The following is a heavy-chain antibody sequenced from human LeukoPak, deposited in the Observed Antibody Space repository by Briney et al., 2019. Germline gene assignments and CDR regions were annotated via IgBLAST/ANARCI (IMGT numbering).Heavy chain of an antibody. D-gene: IGHD1-7*01. CDR2: VHHRGRT. V-gene: IGHV4-38-2*02. CDR3: ARLANYVPVY. J-gene: IGHJ4*02. CDR1: GYSISSGYY. Sequence: PSETLSLTCTVSGYSISSGYYWGWIRQPPGKGLEWIGSVHHRGRTFYNPSLKSRLTISLETSKNHFSLKLTSVTSADTAVYYCARLANYVPVYWGQGTLVIVSS.